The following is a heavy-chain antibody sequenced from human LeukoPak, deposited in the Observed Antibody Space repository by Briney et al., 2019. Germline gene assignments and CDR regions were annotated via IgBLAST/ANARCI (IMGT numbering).Heavy chain of an antibody. CDR2: ISAYNGNT. J-gene: IGHJ4*02. Sequence: GASVKVSCKASGYTLTSYGISWVRQAPGQGLEWMGWISAYNGNTNYAQKLQGRVTMTTDTSTSTAYMELRSLRSDDTAVYYCARDMGPIAAAGVFDYWGQGTLVTVSS. CDR3: ARDMGPIAAAGVFDY. D-gene: IGHD6-13*01. V-gene: IGHV1-18*01. CDR1: GYTLTSYG.